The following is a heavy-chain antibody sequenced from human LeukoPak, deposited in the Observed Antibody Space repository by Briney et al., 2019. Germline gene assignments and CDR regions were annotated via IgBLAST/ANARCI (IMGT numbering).Heavy chain of an antibody. D-gene: IGHD3-3*01. Sequence: SQTLSLTCTVSGGSISSGDYYWSWIRQPPGKGLEWIGYIYYSGSTYYSPSLKSRVTISVDTSKNQFSLKLSSVTAADTAVYYCAREVRYYDFWSGYSSPTVDYWGQGTLVTVSS. CDR3: AREVRYYDFWSGYSSPTVDY. CDR2: IYYSGST. CDR1: GGSISSGDYY. J-gene: IGHJ4*02. V-gene: IGHV4-30-4*01.